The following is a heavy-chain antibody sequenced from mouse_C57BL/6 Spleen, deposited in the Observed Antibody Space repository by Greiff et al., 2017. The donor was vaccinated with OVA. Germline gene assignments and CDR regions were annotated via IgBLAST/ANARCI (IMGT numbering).Heavy chain of an antibody. J-gene: IGHJ4*01. V-gene: IGHV5-6*01. CDR1: GFTFSSYG. CDR3: ARQYITTVVAADYYALDY. Sequence: EVQLVESGGDLVKPGGSLKLSCAASGFTFSSYGMSWVRQTPDKRLAWVATISRGGSYTYYPYRGKGLVTISRDNANNSLYLQNSRLKAEDTAMYDWARQYITTVVAADYYALDYWGQGTSVTVSS. D-gene: IGHD1-1*01. CDR2: ISRGGSYT.